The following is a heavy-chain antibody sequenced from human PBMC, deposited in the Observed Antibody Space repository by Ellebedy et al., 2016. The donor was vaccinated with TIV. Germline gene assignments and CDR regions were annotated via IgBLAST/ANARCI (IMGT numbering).Heavy chain of an antibody. D-gene: IGHD6-19*01. CDR2: IYPGNSDT. V-gene: IGHV5-51*01. CDR3: ARGDRGSGWYWDK. J-gene: IGHJ4*02. Sequence: GESLKISCKGSGYSFISYWIGWVRQMPGKGLEWMGYIYPGNSDTRYSPSFQVQVTISVDKSISTACLHWSGLKASDTAIYYCARGDRGSGWYWDKWGQGTLVTVSS. CDR1: GYSFISYW.